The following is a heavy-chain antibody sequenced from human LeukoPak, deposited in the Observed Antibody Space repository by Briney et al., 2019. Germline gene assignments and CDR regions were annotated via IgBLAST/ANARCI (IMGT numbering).Heavy chain of an antibody. CDR3: ARRRGIGDFDY. CDR1: GGSISSYY. J-gene: IGHJ4*02. V-gene: IGHV4-59*08. Sequence: SETLSLTCTVSGGSISSYYWSWIRQPPGKGLEWIGYIYYSGSTNYNPSLKSRVTISVDTSKNQFSLKLSSATAADTAVYYCARRRGIGDFDYWGQGTLVTVSS. CDR2: IYYSGST. D-gene: IGHD3-10*01.